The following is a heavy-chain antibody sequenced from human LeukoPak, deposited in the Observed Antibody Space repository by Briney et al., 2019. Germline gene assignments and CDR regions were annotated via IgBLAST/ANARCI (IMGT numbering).Heavy chain of an antibody. Sequence: GGSLRLSCAASGFTFSSYGMSWVRQAPGKGLEWVSAISGSGGSTYYADSVKGRFTISRDNSKNTLYLQMNSLRAEDTAVYYCAKSGRERLRYFDWLSPSYYYYMDVWGKGTTVTTSS. V-gene: IGHV3-23*01. CDR3: AKSGRERLRYFDWLSPSYYYYMDV. D-gene: IGHD3-9*01. CDR2: ISGSGGST. J-gene: IGHJ6*03. CDR1: GFTFSSYG.